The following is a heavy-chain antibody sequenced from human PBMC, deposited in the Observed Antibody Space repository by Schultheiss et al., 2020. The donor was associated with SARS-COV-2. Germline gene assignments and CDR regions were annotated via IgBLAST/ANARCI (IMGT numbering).Heavy chain of an antibody. V-gene: IGHV4-61*01. CDR1: GGSISSSSYY. CDR2: IYYSGST. CDR3: ASTNTAMVID. D-gene: IGHD5-18*01. J-gene: IGHJ4*02. Sequence: SETLSLTCTVSGGSISSSSYYWSWIRQPPGKGLEWIGYIYYSGSTNYNPSLKSRVTISVDTSKNQFSLKLSSVTAADTAVYYCASTNTAMVIDWGQGTLVTVSS.